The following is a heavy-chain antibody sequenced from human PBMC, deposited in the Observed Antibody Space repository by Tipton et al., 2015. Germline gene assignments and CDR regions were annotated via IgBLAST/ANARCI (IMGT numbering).Heavy chain of an antibody. D-gene: IGHD3/OR15-3a*01. V-gene: IGHV4-30-2*01. CDR2: IYDSGSP. J-gene: IGHJ1*01. Sequence: TLSLTCTVSGGSFSSGVHSWNWVRQPPGKGLEWLGNIYDSGSPSYNPSLKSRFTISVDRSRRQYFLRLTSVTAADSAVYFCARGGLDGFQVWGQGTPVTVSS. CDR1: GGSFSSGVHS. CDR3: ARGGLDGFQV.